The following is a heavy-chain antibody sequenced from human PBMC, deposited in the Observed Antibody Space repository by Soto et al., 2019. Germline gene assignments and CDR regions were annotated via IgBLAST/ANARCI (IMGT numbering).Heavy chain of an antibody. CDR1: GGSISSSNW. D-gene: IGHD1-26*01. V-gene: IGHV4-4*02. Sequence: SETLSLTCAVSGGSISSSNWWSWVRQPPGKGLEWIGEIYLSGITNYNPSLQSRVTISVDKSKNQFSLKLTSVTAADTAVYYCARGSPHSYPRYYYGMDVWGQGTTVTVSS. J-gene: IGHJ6*02. CDR3: ARGSPHSYPRYYYGMDV. CDR2: IYLSGIT.